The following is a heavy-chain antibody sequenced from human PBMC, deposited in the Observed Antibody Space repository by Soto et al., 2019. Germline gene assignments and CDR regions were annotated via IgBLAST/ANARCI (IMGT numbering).Heavy chain of an antibody. CDR1: GGSISSYY. V-gene: IGHV4-59*01. D-gene: IGHD4-17*01. Sequence: TLSLTCTVSGGSISSYYWSWIRQPPGKGLEWIGYIYYTGSTNYNPSLKSRLTISVDTSKSHFSLKLSSVTAADTAVYYCARADYDDYYFNYWGQGTLVTVSS. J-gene: IGHJ4*02. CDR3: ARADYDDYYFNY. CDR2: IYYTGST.